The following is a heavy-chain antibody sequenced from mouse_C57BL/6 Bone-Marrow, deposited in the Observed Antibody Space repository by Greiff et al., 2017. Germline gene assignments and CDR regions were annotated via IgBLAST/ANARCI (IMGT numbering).Heavy chain of an antibody. Sequence: EVQVVESGGGLVKPGGSLKLSCAASGFTFSDYGMHWVRLAPEKGLEWVAYISSGSSTIYYADTVKGRFTISRDNAKNTLFLQMTSLRSEDTAMYYCARPLYHYDRSLFDYWGQGTTLPVSS. V-gene: IGHV5-17*01. CDR1: GFTFSDYG. CDR2: ISSGSSTI. J-gene: IGHJ2*01. D-gene: IGHD2-4*01. CDR3: ARPLYHYDRSLFDY.